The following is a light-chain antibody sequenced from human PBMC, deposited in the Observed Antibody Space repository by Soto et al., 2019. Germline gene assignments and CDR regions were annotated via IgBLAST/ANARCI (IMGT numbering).Light chain of an antibody. CDR2: GAS. CDR3: QQHGTSPI. V-gene: IGKV3-20*01. Sequence: LLTQSPGTLSLSPGERATLSCRASQAVSSILLAWYQQKPGQAPRLLIYGASSRATGIPDRFSGSGSGTDFTLTVSRLEPEDFAVYYCQQHGTSPIFGGGTKVDNK. CDR1: QAVSSIL. J-gene: IGKJ4*01.